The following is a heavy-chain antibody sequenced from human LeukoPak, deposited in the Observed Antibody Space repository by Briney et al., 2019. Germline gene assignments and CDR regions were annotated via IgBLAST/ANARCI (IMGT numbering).Heavy chain of an antibody. V-gene: IGHV3-48*01. J-gene: IGHJ4*02. CDR2: ISSSSSTI. CDR3: ARGGGGYKGYFDY. CDR1: GFTFSSYS. Sequence: GGSLRLSCAASGFTFSSYSMNWVRQAPGKGLEWVSYISSSSSTIYYADSVKGRFTISRDNAKNSLYLQMNSLRPDDTAVYYCARGGGGYKGYFDYWGQGTLVTVSS. D-gene: IGHD5-12*01.